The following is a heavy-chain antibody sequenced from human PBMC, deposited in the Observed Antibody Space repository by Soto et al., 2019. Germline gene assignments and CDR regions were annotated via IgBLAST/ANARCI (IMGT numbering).Heavy chain of an antibody. CDR3: ARAYSGRLPRRADYYYAMDV. Sequence: GGSLRLSCAASGFTFSTYTMNWVRQAPGKGLEWISSISSGSSYIYYAGSVKGRFTISRDNAKNSLFLQMNSLRADDTAVYYCARAYSGRLPRRADYYYAMDVWGLGTTVTVSS. CDR1: GFTFSTYT. J-gene: IGHJ6*02. D-gene: IGHD2-15*01. V-gene: IGHV3-21*01. CDR2: ISSGSSYI.